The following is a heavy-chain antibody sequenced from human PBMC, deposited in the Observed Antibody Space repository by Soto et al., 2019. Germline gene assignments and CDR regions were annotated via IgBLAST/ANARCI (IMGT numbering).Heavy chain of an antibody. Sequence: EVRLLESGGGLVQPGGSLRLSCEASGFTFGNYAMTWVRQGPGRGLEWVSALSGSSLNTYYADSVKGRFTISRDNSKNTMYLEMNSLRAEDTAVYYCARESEDLTSNFDYWGQGTLVTVSS. J-gene: IGHJ4*02. CDR2: LSGSSLNT. V-gene: IGHV3-23*01. CDR1: GFTFGNYA. CDR3: ARESEDLTSNFDY.